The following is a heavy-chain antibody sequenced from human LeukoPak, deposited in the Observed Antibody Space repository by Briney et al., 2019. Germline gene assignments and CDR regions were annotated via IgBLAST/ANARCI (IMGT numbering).Heavy chain of an antibody. J-gene: IGHJ4*02. CDR1: GGTFSSYA. V-gene: IGHV1-69*13. Sequence: ASVRVSCKASGGTFSSYAISWVRQAPGQGLEWMGGIIPIFGTANYAQKFQGRVTITAGESTSTAYMELSSLRSEDTAVYYCARASTVVTPPYYFDYWGQGTLVTVSS. D-gene: IGHD4-23*01. CDR3: ARASTVVTPPYYFDY. CDR2: IIPIFGTA.